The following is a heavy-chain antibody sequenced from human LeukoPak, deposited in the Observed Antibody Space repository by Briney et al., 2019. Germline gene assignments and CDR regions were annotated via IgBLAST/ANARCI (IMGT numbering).Heavy chain of an antibody. CDR2: MNPNSGNT. CDR3: AREGFNYDYVWGSYLYMDV. CDR1: GYTFTSYD. J-gene: IGHJ6*03. D-gene: IGHD3-16*01. V-gene: IGHV1-8*01. Sequence: ASVKVSCKASGYTFTSYDINWVRQATGQGLEWMGWMNPNSGNTGYAQKFQGRVTMTRNTSISTAYMELSSLRSEDTAVYYCAREGFNYDYVWGSYLYMDVWGKGTTVTVSS.